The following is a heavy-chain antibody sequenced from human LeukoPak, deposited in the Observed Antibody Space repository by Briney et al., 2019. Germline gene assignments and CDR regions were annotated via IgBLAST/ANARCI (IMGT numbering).Heavy chain of an antibody. D-gene: IGHD6-13*01. CDR2: IYYSGST. V-gene: IGHV4-39*01. Sequence: KPSETLSLTCTVPDGSINSYYWGWIRQPPGKGLEWIGSIYYSGSTFYNPSLKSRVTISVDTSKNQFSLKLSSVTAADTAVYYCAPIAAAGDFDYWGQGTLVTVSS. CDR1: DGSINSYY. J-gene: IGHJ4*02. CDR3: APIAAAGDFDY.